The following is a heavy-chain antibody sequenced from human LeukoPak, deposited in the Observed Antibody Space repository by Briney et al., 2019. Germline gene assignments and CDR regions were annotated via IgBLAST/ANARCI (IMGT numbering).Heavy chain of an antibody. J-gene: IGHJ3*02. CDR1: GFTVSSNY. Sequence: PGGSLRLSCAASGFTVSSNYMSWVRQAPGKGLEWVSVIYSGGSTYYADSVKGRFTISRDNSKNTLYLQMNSLRAEDTAVYYCATTFGGVIVDAFDIWGQGTMVTVSS. V-gene: IGHV3-53*01. CDR3: ATTFGGVIVDAFDI. CDR2: IYSGGST. D-gene: IGHD3-16*02.